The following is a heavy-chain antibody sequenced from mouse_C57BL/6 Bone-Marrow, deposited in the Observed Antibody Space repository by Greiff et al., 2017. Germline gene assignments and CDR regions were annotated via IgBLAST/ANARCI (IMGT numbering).Heavy chain of an antibody. CDR1: GYTFTDYE. CDR2: IDPETGGT. V-gene: IGHV1-15*01. CDR3: TRFYC. Sequence: QVQLKESGAELVRPGASVTLSCKASGYTFTDYEMHWVKQTPVHGLEWIGAIDPETGGTTYNQKFKGKAILTADKSSSTAYMELRSLTSEDSAVYYCTRFYCWGQGTSVTVSS. J-gene: IGHJ4*01.